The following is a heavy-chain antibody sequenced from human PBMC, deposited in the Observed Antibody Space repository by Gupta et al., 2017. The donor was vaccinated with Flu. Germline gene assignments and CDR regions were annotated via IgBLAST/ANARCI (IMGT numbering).Heavy chain of an antibody. CDR3: ATSRGWLYQYFHH. V-gene: IGHV1-24*01. D-gene: IGHD3-16*02. J-gene: IGHJ1*01. Sequence: QVQLVQSGAEVTQPAASVKVSCKVSGSTLTELSIHWVRQAPGKGLEWMGGFDPEKGEMIYAQKFQGRVTMTEDTSTDTAYMELSSLRSEDTAVYYCATSRGWLYQYFHHWGQGTLVTVSS. CDR2: FDPEKGEM. CDR1: GSTLTELS.